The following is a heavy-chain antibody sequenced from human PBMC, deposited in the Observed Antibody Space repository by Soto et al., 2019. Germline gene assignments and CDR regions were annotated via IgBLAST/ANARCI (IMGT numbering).Heavy chain of an antibody. V-gene: IGHV4-39*01. D-gene: IGHD1-20*01. J-gene: IGHJ5*02. Sequence: SETLSLTTTVSGGPIRFQSYYWHCIRQTPWKGLEWVVSSYYSGTSYFNPALKGRVTISVDTSTNQLSLMLTSVTAADTAVYYCTRRYNWNDYYFDPWGQGTLVTVSS. CDR1: GGPIRFQSYY. CDR2: SYYSGTS. CDR3: TRRYNWNDYYFDP.